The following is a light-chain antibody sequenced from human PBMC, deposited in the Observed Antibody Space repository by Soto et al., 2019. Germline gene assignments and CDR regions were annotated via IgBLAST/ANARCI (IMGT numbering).Light chain of an antibody. Sequence: EIVLTQSPGTLSLSPGERATLSCRASQSVSSSYLAWYQQKPGQAPRLLIYGASSRATGLPDRFSGSGSGTDFTLTISRLEPEDVAVYYWQQYGSSRTFGPGTKVDIK. V-gene: IGKV3-20*01. CDR1: QSVSSSY. CDR3: QQYGSSRT. CDR2: GAS. J-gene: IGKJ3*01.